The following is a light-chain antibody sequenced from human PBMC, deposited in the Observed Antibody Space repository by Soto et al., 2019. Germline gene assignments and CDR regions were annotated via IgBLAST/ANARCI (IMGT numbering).Light chain of an antibody. CDR2: RNN. Sequence: QPVLTQPPSASGTPGQRVTISCSGSSFNIGSNYVYWHQQLPGTAPKLLIYRNNQRPSGVPDRFSGSKSGTSASLAISGLRSEDEADYYCAAWDDSLSGGVFGGGTKVTVL. CDR3: AAWDDSLSGGV. CDR1: SFNIGSNY. V-gene: IGLV1-47*01. J-gene: IGLJ3*02.